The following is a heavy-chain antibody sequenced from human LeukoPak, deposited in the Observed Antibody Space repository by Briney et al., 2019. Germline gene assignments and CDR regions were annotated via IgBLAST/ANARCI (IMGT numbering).Heavy chain of an antibody. CDR2: ISTSGRTI. D-gene: IGHD3-9*01. V-gene: IGHV3-11*04. CDR1: GFPFSDYY. Sequence: GGSLRLSCAAYGFPFSDYYMTWIRQAPGKGLEWVSCISTSGRTIYYADSVKGRFTISRENAQNSLYLQMNSLRVEDTAVYYCARSVLRYFDGDAFDIWGRGTMVTVSS. CDR3: ARSVLRYFDGDAFDI. J-gene: IGHJ3*02.